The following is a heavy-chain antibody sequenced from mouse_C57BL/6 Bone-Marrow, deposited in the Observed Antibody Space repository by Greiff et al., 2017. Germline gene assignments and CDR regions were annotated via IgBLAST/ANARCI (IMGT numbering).Heavy chain of an antibody. J-gene: IGHJ4*01. CDR2: IYPGSGNT. CDR1: GYTFTDYY. CDR3: ASWGLLWLRRGGYYYAMDY. V-gene: IGHV1-76*01. D-gene: IGHD2-2*01. Sequence: QVQLKESGAELVRPGASVKLSCKASGYTFTDYYINWVKQRPGQGLEWIARIYPGSGNTYYNEKFKGKATLTAEKSSSTAYMQLSSLTSEDAAVYFCASWGLLWLRRGGYYYAMDYWGQGTSVTVSS.